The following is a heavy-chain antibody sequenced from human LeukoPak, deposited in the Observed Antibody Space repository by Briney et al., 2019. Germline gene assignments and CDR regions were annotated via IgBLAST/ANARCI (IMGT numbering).Heavy chain of an antibody. CDR1: GFTFSRSW. J-gene: IGHJ4*02. D-gene: IGHD5-12*01. CDR3: AAWTDRGYSY. V-gene: IGHV3-7*01. CDR2: INPDGDGM. Sequence: GGSLRLSCTASGFTFSRSWMNWIRQAPGKGLEWVANINPDGDGMRFVDSVKGRFTMSRDNAQSSLHLKMNSLRVEDTAFYYCAAWTDRGYSYWGQGVLVTVSS.